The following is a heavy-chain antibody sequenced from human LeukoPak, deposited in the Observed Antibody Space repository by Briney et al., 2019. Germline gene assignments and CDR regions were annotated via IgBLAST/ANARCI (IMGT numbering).Heavy chain of an antibody. CDR2: INHSGST. J-gene: IGHJ4*02. V-gene: IGHV4-34*01. D-gene: IGHD3-10*01. Sequence: SETLSLTCTVSGGSISSYYWSWIRQPPGKGLEWIGEINHSGSTNYNPSLKSRVTISVDTSKNQFSLKLSSVTAADTAVYYCARGRSRMVRGVPYFDYWGQGTLVTVSS. CDR3: ARGRSRMVRGVPYFDY. CDR1: GGSISSYY.